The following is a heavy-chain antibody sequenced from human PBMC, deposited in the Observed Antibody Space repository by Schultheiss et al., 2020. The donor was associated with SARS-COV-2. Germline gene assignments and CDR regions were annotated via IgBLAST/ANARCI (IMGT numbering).Heavy chain of an antibody. D-gene: IGHD3-10*01. V-gene: IGHV4-59*10. CDR2: IYTSGST. J-gene: IGHJ4*02. CDR1: GGSFSGYY. Sequence: SETLSLTCAVYGGSFSGYYWSWIRQPPGKGLEWIGRIYTSGSTNYNPSLKSRVTISVDKSKNQFSLKLSSVTAADTAVYYCAREYYYGSGSQTSAVSYWGQGTLVTVSS. CDR3: AREYYYGSGSQTSAVSY.